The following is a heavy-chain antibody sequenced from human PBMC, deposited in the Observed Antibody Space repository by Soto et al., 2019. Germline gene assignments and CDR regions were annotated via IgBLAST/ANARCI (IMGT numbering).Heavy chain of an antibody. CDR2: IWYDGSNK. CDR1: GFTFSSYG. V-gene: IGHV3-33*01. D-gene: IGHD3-3*01. J-gene: IGHJ6*03. CDR3: ARAPWSGAYYYMDV. Sequence: GGSLRLSCAASGFTFSSYGMHWVRQAPGKGLEWVAVIWYDGSNKYYADSVKGRFTISRENSKNTLYLQMNSLRAEDTAVYYCARAPWSGAYYYMDVWGKGTTVTVSS.